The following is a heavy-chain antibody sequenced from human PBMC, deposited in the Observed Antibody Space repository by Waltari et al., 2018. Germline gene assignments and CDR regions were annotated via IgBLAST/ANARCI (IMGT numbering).Heavy chain of an antibody. J-gene: IGHJ4*02. D-gene: IGHD1-26*01. V-gene: IGHV4-59*12. CDR2: IYYSGST. CDR1: GGSISSYY. Sequence: QVQLQESGSGLVKPSETLSLNCTVSGGSISSYYWSWIRQPPGKGLEWIGYIYYSGSTNYNPSLKSRVTISVDTSKNQFSLKLSSVTAADTAVYYCARLSSGSYSYYFDYWGQGTLVTVSS. CDR3: ARLSSGSYSYYFDY.